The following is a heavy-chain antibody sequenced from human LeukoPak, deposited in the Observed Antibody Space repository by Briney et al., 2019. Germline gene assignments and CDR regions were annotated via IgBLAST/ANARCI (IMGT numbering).Heavy chain of an antibody. J-gene: IGHJ4*02. D-gene: IGHD3-16*01. CDR1: GGPISSYY. V-gene: IGHV4-59*01. CDR3: ARARGAIDY. Sequence: SETLSLTCAVSGGPISSYYWSWIRQPPGKGLEWIGYIYYSGSTNYNPSLKSRVTISVDTSKNQFSLKLSSVTAADTAVYYCARARGAIDYWGQGTLVTVSS. CDR2: IYYSGST.